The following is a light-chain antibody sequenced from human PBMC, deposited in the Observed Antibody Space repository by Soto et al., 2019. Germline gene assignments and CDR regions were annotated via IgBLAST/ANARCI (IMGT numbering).Light chain of an antibody. CDR3: QQPTSSPLIP. CDR2: DAS. CDR1: QSVRTY. Sequence: EIVLTQSPGTVSLSPGERATLSCRASQSVRTYLAWYQVKPGQAPRLLIYDASRRASGVPARFSGSGSGTDFNLTMSSLDPDDFAFFFSQQPTSSPLIPFVRMTRPGI. J-gene: IGKJ5*01. V-gene: IGKV3-11*01.